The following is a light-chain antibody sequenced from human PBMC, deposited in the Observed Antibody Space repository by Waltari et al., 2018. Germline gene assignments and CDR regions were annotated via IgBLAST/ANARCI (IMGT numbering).Light chain of an antibody. Sequence: SYELTQPPSVSVSPGQTASITCSGDKLGDKYACWYQQKPGQSPVLVIYQDSKRPSGIPGRFSCSDPGNTATLTISGTQAMDEADYYCQAWDSSTDVVFGGGTKLTVL. CDR1: KLGDKY. V-gene: IGLV3-1*01. J-gene: IGLJ2*01. CDR2: QDS. CDR3: QAWDSSTDVV.